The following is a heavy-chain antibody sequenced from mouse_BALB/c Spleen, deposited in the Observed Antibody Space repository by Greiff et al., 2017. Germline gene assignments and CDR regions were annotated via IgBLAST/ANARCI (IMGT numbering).Heavy chain of an antibody. CDR2: IWAGGST. D-gene: IGHD1-1*01. V-gene: IGHV2-9*02. CDR3: ARDFYGSSYYFDY. J-gene: IGHJ2*01. Sequence: VQLVESGPGLVAPSQSLSITCAVSGFSLTSYGVHWVRQPPGKGLEWLGVIWAGGSTNYNSALMSRLSISKDNSKSQVFLKMNSLQTDDTAMYYCARDFYGSSYYFDYWGQGTTLTVSS. CDR1: GFSLTSYG.